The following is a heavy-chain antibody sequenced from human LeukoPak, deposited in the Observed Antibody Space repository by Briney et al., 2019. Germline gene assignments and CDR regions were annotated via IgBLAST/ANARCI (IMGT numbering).Heavy chain of an antibody. Sequence: PGGSLRLSCAASGFTFSSYGMHWVRQAPSKGLEWVAVISYDGSNKYYEDSVKGRFTISRDNSKNTLYLQMNSLRTEDTAVYYCSKERASDGPEAYYYYYDMDVWGQGTTVTVSS. CDR3: SKERASDGPEAYYYYYDMDV. V-gene: IGHV3-30*18. D-gene: IGHD5-24*01. J-gene: IGHJ6*01. CDR1: GFTFSSYG. CDR2: ISYDGSNK.